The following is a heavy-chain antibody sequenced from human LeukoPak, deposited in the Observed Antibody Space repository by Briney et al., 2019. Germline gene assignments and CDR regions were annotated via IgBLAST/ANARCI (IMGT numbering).Heavy chain of an antibody. CDR2: IIPIFGTA. D-gene: IGHD3-16*01. J-gene: IGHJ5*02. CDR3: ASSSLGEFSNWLDP. V-gene: IGHV1-69*01. CDR1: GGTFSSYA. Sequence: SVKVSCKASGGTFSSYAISWVRQAPGQGLEWMGGIIPIFGTANYAQKFQGRVTITADESTSTAYMELSSLRSEDTAVYYCASSSLGEFSNWLDPWGQGTLVTVSS.